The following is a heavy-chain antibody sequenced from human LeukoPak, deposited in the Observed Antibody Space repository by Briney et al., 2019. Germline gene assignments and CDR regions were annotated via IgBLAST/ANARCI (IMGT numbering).Heavy chain of an antibody. CDR2: IWYDGSNK. V-gene: IGHV3-30*02. Sequence: GGSLRLSCAASGFTFSSYGMHWVRQAPGKGLERVAVIWYDGSNKYYADSVKGRFTISRDNSKNTLYLQMNSLRAEDTAVYYCAKGYGSGSYYNPFDYWGQGTLVTVSS. D-gene: IGHD3-10*01. CDR1: GFTFSSYG. CDR3: AKGYGSGSYYNPFDY. J-gene: IGHJ4*02.